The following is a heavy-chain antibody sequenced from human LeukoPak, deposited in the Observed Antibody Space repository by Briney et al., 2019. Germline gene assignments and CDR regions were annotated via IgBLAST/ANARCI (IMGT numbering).Heavy chain of an antibody. D-gene: IGHD3-22*01. CDR1: GGSFSGYY. CDR3: ARAPYDSSGYYYGYFQY. V-gene: IGHV4-34*01. J-gene: IGHJ1*01. CDR2: INHSGST. Sequence: PSETLSLTCAVYGGSFSGYYWSWIRQPPGKGLEWIGEINHSGSTNYNPSLKSRVTISVDTSKNQFSLKLSSVTAADTAVYYCARAPYDSSGYYYGYFQYWGQGTLVTVSS.